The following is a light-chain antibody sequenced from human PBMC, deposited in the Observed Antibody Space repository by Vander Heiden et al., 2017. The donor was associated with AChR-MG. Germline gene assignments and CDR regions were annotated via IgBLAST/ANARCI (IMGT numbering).Light chain of an antibody. Sequence: QSALTQPPSASGSPGQSVTISCTGTSRDVGGYNDVSWYQQHPGKAPKLMIYEVSKRPSGVPDRFSGSKSGNTASLTVSGLQAEDEADYYCSSYAGSNVVFGGGTKLTVL. CDR3: SSYAGSNVV. CDR2: EVS. V-gene: IGLV2-8*01. J-gene: IGLJ2*01. CDR1: SRDVGGYND.